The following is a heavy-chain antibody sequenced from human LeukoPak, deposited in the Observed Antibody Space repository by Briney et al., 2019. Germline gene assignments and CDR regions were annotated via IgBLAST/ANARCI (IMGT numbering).Heavy chain of an antibody. J-gene: IGHJ4*02. Sequence: PSETLSLTCTVSGGLISISTYYWGWIRQPPGKGLEWIGSIYYSGTTHYNPSLKSRVTIAVDTSKNQFSLKLISVTAEDTAVYYCARDYDSYYYGSGNQANDYWGQGTLVTVSS. V-gene: IGHV4-39*07. CDR3: ARDYDSYYYGSGNQANDY. CDR1: GGLISISTYY. D-gene: IGHD3-10*01. CDR2: IYYSGTT.